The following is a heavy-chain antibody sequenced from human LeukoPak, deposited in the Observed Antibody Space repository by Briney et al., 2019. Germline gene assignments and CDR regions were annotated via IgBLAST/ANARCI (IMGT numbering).Heavy chain of an antibody. V-gene: IGHV3-30*02. Sequence: GGSLRLSCAASGFTFSSYGMHWVRQAPGKGLEWVAFIRYDGSNKYYADSVKGRFTISRDNSKNTLYLQMNSLRDEDTGVYYCAREEANCGGDCFVYWGRGILVTVSS. CDR3: AREEANCGGDCFVY. CDR1: GFTFSSYG. CDR2: IRYDGSNK. J-gene: IGHJ4*01. D-gene: IGHD2-21*01.